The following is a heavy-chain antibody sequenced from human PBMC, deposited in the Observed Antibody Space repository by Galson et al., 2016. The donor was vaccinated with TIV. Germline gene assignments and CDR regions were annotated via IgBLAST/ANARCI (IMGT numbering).Heavy chain of an antibody. CDR3: ARGAPSVFGVIMTLDY. D-gene: IGHD3-3*01. CDR2: TYYRSTWYN. J-gene: IGHJ4*02. Sequence: CAISGDSVSSTSVAWNWIRQSPSRGLEWLGRTYYRSTWYNDYVASLKRRITINPDTSKNQFSLQLTSVTPEDAAVYYCARGAPSVFGVIMTLDYWGQGTLVTVSS. V-gene: IGHV6-1*01. CDR1: GDSVSSTSVA.